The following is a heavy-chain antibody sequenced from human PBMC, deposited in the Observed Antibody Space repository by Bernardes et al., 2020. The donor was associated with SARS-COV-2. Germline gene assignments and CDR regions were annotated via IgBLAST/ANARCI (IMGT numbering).Heavy chain of an antibody. CDR3: ARADFSGWDPDYGLDV. J-gene: IGHJ6*02. Sequence: GSMRLSLAASGFTVSSNYMSWVRPAPGKGLEWVSVIYSGGTPYYADSVKGRFTISRDNSKNTLYLQMNSLRAEDTAVYYCARADFSGWDPDYGLDVWGQGTTVTVSS. V-gene: IGHV3-53*01. CDR1: GFTVSSNY. CDR2: IYSGGTP. D-gene: IGHD6-19*01.